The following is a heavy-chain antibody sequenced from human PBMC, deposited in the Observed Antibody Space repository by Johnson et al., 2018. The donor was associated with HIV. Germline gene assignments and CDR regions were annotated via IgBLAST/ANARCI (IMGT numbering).Heavy chain of an antibody. CDR3: AREGQEFNDAFDI. D-gene: IGHD3-10*01. CDR1: GFTFSSYA. Sequence: MQLVESGGGVVQPGRSLRLSCAASGFTFSSYAMHWVRQAPGKGLEWVAVISYDGSNKYYADSVNVRFTISRDNSKNTLYLQMNSLRAEDTAVYYCAREGQEFNDAFDIWGQGTMVTVSS. CDR2: ISYDGSNK. J-gene: IGHJ3*02. V-gene: IGHV3-30*04.